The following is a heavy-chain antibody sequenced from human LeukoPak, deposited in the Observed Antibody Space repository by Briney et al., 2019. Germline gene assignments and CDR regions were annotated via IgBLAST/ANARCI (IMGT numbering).Heavy chain of an antibody. CDR3: ARDAFGYYGMDV. J-gene: IGHJ6*02. V-gene: IGHV1-2*02. CDR2: INCNSGGT. CDR1: GHTFNGYY. Sequence: GASVKVSCKASGHTFNGYYMNWVRQAPGQGLEWMGWINCNSGGTNYAQKFQGRVTMTRDTSISTAYMELSRLTSDDTAVYYCARDAFGYYGMDVWGQGTTVTVPS. D-gene: IGHD3-10*01.